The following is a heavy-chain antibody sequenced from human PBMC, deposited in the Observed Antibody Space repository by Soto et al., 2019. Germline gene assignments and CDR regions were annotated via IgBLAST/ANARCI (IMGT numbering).Heavy chain of an antibody. V-gene: IGHV3-21*01. Sequence: VQLVESGGGLVKPGGSLRLSCAASGFSFRSYSMNWVRQAPGKGLEWVSFISSSSSYINYADSVKGRFTISRDNAKNSLFLQMNSLRAEDTAVYYCARVGTYYGSGSPYYSDYWGQGTLVSVSS. CDR3: ARVGTYYGSGSPYYSDY. CDR1: GFSFRSYS. D-gene: IGHD3-10*01. CDR2: ISSSSSYI. J-gene: IGHJ4*02.